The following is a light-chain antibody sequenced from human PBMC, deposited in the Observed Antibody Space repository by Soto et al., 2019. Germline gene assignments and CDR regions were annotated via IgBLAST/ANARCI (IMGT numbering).Light chain of an antibody. CDR1: SSDVGGYNY. CDR3: SSYTSNTPYV. Sequence: QSALTQPASVSGSPGQSITISCTGTSSDVGGYNYVSWYQQHPGKAPKLMIYDVSNRPSGVSNRFSGSKSGNTASLTISGLQAEDEAEYYCSSYTSNTPYVFGTGTKLTVL. CDR2: DVS. V-gene: IGLV2-14*01. J-gene: IGLJ1*01.